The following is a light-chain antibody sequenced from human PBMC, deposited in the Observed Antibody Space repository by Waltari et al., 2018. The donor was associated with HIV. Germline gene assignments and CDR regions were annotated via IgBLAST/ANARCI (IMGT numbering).Light chain of an antibody. J-gene: IGLJ3*02. Sequence: QSVLTQPPSASGTPGQRVSISCSGSSSNIGSNIVNWYQQLPGTAPKPLIYSNTQRPSGVPDRFSGSKSGTSASLAISGLQSEDEADYYCAAWDDSLNAWVFGGGTKLTVL. CDR2: SNT. CDR1: SSNIGSNI. V-gene: IGLV1-44*01. CDR3: AAWDDSLNAWV.